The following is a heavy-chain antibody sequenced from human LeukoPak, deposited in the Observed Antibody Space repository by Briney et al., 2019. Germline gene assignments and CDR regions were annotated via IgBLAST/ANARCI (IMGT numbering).Heavy chain of an antibody. Sequence: GGSLRLSCAASGFTFSSNYMSWVRQAPGKGLEWVSHISGSGISTYYADSVKGRFTISRDNSKNTLYLQMNSLRAEDTAVYYCAKDRSIAAGDDAFDIWGQGTMVTVSS. CDR2: ISGSGIST. CDR3: AKDRSIAAGDDAFDI. CDR1: GFTFSSNY. V-gene: IGHV3-23*01. J-gene: IGHJ3*02. D-gene: IGHD6-13*01.